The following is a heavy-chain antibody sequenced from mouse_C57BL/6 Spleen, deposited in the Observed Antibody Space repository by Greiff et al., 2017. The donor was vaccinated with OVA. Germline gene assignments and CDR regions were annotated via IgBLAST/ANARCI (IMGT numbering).Heavy chain of an antibody. J-gene: IGHJ3*01. CDR3: VRDGDYGSSRFAY. D-gene: IGHD1-1*01. Sequence: EVKLVESGGGLVQSGRSLRLSCATSGFTFSDFYMEWVRQAPGKGLEWIAASRNKANDYTTEYSASVKGRFIVSRDTSQSILYLQMNALRAEDTAIYYCVRDGDYGSSRFAYWGQGTLVTVSA. V-gene: IGHV7-1*01. CDR2: SRNKANDYTT. CDR1: GFTFSDFY.